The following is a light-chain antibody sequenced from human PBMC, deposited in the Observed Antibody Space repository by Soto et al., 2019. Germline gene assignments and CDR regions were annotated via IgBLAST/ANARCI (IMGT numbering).Light chain of an antibody. V-gene: IGKV1-5*03. CDR3: QQYTSYPLT. CDR1: QSINSW. J-gene: IGKJ4*01. CDR2: KAP. Sequence: IQVTQSAAALSASVGDRVTMTCRASQSINSWLAWYQQKSGKAPKLLIYKAPSLESGVPSRFSGSGSGTEFTLIISSLQPDDFATYYCQQYTSYPLTSGGRTKADIK.